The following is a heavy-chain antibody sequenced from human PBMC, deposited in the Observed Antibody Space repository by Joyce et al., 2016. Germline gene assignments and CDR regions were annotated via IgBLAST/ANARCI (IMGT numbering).Heavy chain of an antibody. V-gene: IGHV3-48*01. Sequence: EVELVESGGALVQPGGSLRLSCAASGFDFGGCSLTWVRQAPGKGLEWLSYISNFGSPIFYADSVKGRFTISRDNARNSLYLQMNSLRAEDTAVYFCARGGEYWTDWFFSWGQGTPVTVSS. CDR3: ARGGEYWTDWFFS. CDR1: GFDFGGCS. J-gene: IGHJ5*01. CDR2: ISNFGSPI. D-gene: IGHD2-8*02.